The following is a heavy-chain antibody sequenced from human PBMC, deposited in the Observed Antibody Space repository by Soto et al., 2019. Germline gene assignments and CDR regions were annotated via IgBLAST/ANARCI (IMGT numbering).Heavy chain of an antibody. D-gene: IGHD4-17*01. CDR3: ARGLGDSPHYYFDY. J-gene: IGHJ4*02. CDR2: IYHSGST. V-gene: IGHV4-4*02. Sequence: QVQLQESGPGLVKPSGTLSLTCAVSGGSISSSNWWSWVRQPPGKGLEWIGEIYHSGSTNYNPSLRSRVTISVDKSNNQFSLKLSSVTAADTAVYYCARGLGDSPHYYFDYWGQGTLVTVSS. CDR1: GGSISSSNW.